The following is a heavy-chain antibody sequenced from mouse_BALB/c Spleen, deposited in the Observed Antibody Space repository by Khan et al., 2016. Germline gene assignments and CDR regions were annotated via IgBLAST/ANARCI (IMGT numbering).Heavy chain of an antibody. CDR3: ARGVY. CDR1: GYTFSRYW. Sequence: QVQLQQSGAELMKPGASVKISCKATGYTFSRYWIEWVKERPGHGLAWIGEILPGTGSTNYNEKLKGKATFTAETSSNTAYIQLSSLTSEDSAVYYCARGVYWGRGTLVTVSA. V-gene: IGHV1-9*01. CDR2: ILPGTGST. J-gene: IGHJ3*01.